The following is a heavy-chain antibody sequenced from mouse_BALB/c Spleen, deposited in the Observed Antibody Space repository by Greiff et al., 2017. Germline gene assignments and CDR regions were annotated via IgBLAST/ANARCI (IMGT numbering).Heavy chain of an antibody. CDR3: ARGGYGNYHTYYFDY. Sequence: VQLVESGAELAKPGASVKMSCKASGYTFTSYWMHWVKQRPGQGLEWIGYINPSTGYTEYNQKFKDKATLTADKSSSTAYMQLSSLTSEDSAVYYCARGGYGNYHTYYFDYWGQGTTLTVSS. J-gene: IGHJ2*01. V-gene: IGHV1-7*01. CDR2: INPSTGYT. CDR1: GYTFTSYW. D-gene: IGHD2-10*02.